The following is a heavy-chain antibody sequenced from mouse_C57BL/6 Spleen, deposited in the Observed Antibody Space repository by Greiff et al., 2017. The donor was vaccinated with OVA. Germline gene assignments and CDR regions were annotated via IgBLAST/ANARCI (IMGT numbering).Heavy chain of an antibody. CDR3: ARAGTRAMDY. CDR1: GFTFSDYG. Sequence: EVQVVESGGGLVKPGGSLKLSCAASGFTFSDYGMHWVRQAPEKGLEWVAYISSGSSTIYYADTVKGRFTIYRDNAKNTLFLQMTSRRSEDTAMYYCARAGTRAMDYWGQGTSVTVSS. V-gene: IGHV5-17*01. J-gene: IGHJ4*01. CDR2: ISSGSSTI. D-gene: IGHD4-1*01.